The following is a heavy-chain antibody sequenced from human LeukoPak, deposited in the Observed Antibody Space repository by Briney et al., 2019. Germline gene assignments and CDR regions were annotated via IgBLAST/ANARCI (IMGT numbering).Heavy chain of an antibody. CDR2: IYYSGST. J-gene: IGHJ4*02. Sequence: SETLSLTCTVSGGSISSSSYYWGWIRQPPGKGLEWIGSIYYSGSTYYNPSLKSRVSISVDTSKDQFSLKLSSVTAADTAVYYCARDSSIGGFDYWGQGTLVTVSS. CDR3: ARDSSIGGFDY. V-gene: IGHV4-39*07. CDR1: GGSISSSSYY. D-gene: IGHD3-10*01.